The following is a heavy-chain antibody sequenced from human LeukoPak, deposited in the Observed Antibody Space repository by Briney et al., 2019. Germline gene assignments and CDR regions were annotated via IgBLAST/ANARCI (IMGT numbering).Heavy chain of an antibody. J-gene: IGHJ4*02. CDR1: GGSITNYY. D-gene: IGHD1-26*01. Sequence: PSETLSLTCTVFGGSITNYYWNWIRQPAGKGLEWIGRIYTSGSTNYNPSLKSRVTISVDTSKNQFSLKLSSVTAADTAVYYCARDRGVGYPDYWGQGALVTVSS. CDR3: ARDRGVGYPDY. V-gene: IGHV4-4*07. CDR2: IYTSGST.